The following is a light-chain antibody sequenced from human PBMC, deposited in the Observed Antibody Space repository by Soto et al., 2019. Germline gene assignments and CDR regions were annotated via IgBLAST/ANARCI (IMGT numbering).Light chain of an antibody. V-gene: IGKV3-20*01. Sequence: ESVLTQSPGTLSLSPGERATLSCRASQSLSSSYLAWYQQKPGQAPRLLIYGSFSRATGIPDRFSGSGSGTDFTLTINRLEPEDFAVYYCQQYGTLITFGQGTRLEIK. CDR3: QQYGTLIT. CDR1: QSLSSSY. J-gene: IGKJ5*01. CDR2: GSF.